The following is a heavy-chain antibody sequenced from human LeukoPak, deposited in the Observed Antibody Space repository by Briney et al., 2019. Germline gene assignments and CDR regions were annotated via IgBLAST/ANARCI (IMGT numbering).Heavy chain of an antibody. CDR2: IYTSGST. D-gene: IGHD2-2*01. V-gene: IGHV4-4*07. CDR3: ARGPDIVVVPAADLNWFDP. Sequence: SETLSLTCTVSGGSISSYYWSWIRQPAGKGLEWIGRIYTSGSTNYHPSLKSRVTMSVDTSKNQFSLKLSSVTAADTAVYYCARGPDIVVVPAADLNWFDPWGQGTLVTVSS. J-gene: IGHJ5*02. CDR1: GGSISSYY.